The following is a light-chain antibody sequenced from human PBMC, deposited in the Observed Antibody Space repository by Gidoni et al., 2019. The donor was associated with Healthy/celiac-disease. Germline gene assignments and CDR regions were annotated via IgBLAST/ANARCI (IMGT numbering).Light chain of an antibody. J-gene: IGKJ5*01. V-gene: IGKV1-39*01. CDR3: QQSYSTPRT. CDR1: QSISSY. CDR2: AAS. Sequence: DIQMTQSPSSLSASVGDRVTITCRASQSISSYLNWYQQKPGKAPKLLIYAASSLQSGVPSRFSGSGSGTDFTLTSSSLQPEDWATYYCQQSYSTPRTFGQGTRLEIK.